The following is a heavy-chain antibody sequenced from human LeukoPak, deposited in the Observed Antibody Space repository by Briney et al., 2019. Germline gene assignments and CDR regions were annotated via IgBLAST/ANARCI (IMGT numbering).Heavy chain of an antibody. CDR1: GGSISSSNW. Sequence: ETLSLTCAVSGGSISSSNWWSWVRQAPGKGLEWVSVIYSGGSTYYADSVKGRFTISRDNSKNTLYLQMNSLRAEDTAVYYSARDSERDGYNSYYYYGMDVWGQGTTVTVSS. CDR3: ARDSERDGYNSYYYYGMDV. CDR2: IYSGGST. V-gene: IGHV3-66*01. J-gene: IGHJ6*02. D-gene: IGHD5-24*01.